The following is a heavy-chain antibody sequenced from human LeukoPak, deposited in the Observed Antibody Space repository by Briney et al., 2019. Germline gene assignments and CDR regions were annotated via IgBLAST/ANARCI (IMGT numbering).Heavy chain of an antibody. D-gene: IGHD3-22*01. V-gene: IGHV1-69*05. J-gene: IGHJ1*01. CDR3: ARPVGGSGYPQYFQH. CDR2: IIPIFGTA. Sequence: ASVKVSCKASGGTFSSYAISWVRQAPGQGLEWMGGIIPIFGTANYAQKFQGRVTITTDESTSTAYMELSSLRSEDTAVYYCARPVGGSGYPQYFQHWGQGTLVTVSS. CDR1: GGTFSSYA.